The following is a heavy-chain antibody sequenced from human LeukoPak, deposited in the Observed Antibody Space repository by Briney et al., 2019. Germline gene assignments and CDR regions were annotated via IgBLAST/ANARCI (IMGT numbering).Heavy chain of an antibody. D-gene: IGHD3-22*01. Sequence: PGGSLRLSCAASGFTFSDYYMSWIRQAPGKGLEWVSYISSSGSTIYYADSVKGRFTISRDNAKNSLYLQMNSLRAEDTAVYYCARDPPYYYDSSGLDYWGQGTLVTVSS. CDR2: ISSSGSTI. V-gene: IGHV3-11*04. CDR3: ARDPPYYYDSSGLDY. J-gene: IGHJ4*02. CDR1: GFTFSDYY.